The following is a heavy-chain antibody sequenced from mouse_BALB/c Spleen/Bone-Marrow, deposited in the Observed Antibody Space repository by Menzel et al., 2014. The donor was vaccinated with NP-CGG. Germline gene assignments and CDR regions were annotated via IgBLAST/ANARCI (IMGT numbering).Heavy chain of an antibody. CDR1: GFAFSSYD. Sequence: EVQLVESGGGLVKPGGSLKLSCAASGFAFSSYDMSWVRQTPEKRLEWVAYISSGGGSTYYPDTATGRFTISIDNAKNTLYLQMSSLKSEDTAMYYCARPLYYCGSNPFYAMDYWGQGTSVTVSS. J-gene: IGHJ4*01. D-gene: IGHD1-1*01. V-gene: IGHV5-12-1*01. CDR2: ISSGGGST. CDR3: ARPLYYCGSNPFYAMDY.